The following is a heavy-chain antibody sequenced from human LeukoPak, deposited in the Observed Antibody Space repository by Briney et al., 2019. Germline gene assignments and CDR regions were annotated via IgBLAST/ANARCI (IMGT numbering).Heavy chain of an antibody. CDR2: IYYTGST. J-gene: IGHJ4*02. Sequence: PSETLSLTCTVSGGSISRYYWSWIRQPPGEGRESIGYIYYTGSTNYNPSLKSRVPISVDTSKNQFSLKLSSVTAADTAVYYCARHDYGSGSFMDFWGQGTLVTVSS. CDR1: GGSISRYY. V-gene: IGHV4-59*08. D-gene: IGHD3-10*01. CDR3: ARHDYGSGSFMDF.